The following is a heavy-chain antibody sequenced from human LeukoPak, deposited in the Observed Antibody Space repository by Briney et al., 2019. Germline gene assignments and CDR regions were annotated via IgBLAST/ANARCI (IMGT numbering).Heavy chain of an antibody. CDR2: IYTSGST. CDR3: ARVFKYYGSGSENWFDP. J-gene: IGHJ5*02. CDR1: GGSISSGSYY. V-gene: IGHV4-61*02. Sequence: PSQTLSLTCTVSGGSISSGSYYWSWIRQPAGKGLEWIGRIYTSGSTNYNPSLKSRVTISVDTSKNQFSLKLSSVTAADTAVYYCARVFKYYGSGSENWFDPWGQGTLVTVSS. D-gene: IGHD3-10*01.